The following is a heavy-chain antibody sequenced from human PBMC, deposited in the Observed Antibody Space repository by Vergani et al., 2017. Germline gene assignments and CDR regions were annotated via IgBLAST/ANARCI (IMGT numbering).Heavy chain of an antibody. V-gene: IGHV4-4*07. CDR1: GGSISSYY. J-gene: IGHJ6*03. CDR2: IYTSGST. D-gene: IGHD2-2*01. CDR3: VRASPPGYCSSTSCYDYYYYMDV. Sequence: QVQLQESGPGLVKPSETLSLTCTVSGGSISSYYWSWIRQPAGKGLEWIGRIYTSGSTNYNPSLKSRVTMSVDTSKNQFSLKLSSVTAADTAVYYCVRASPPGYCSSTSCYDYYYYMDVWGKGTTVTVSS.